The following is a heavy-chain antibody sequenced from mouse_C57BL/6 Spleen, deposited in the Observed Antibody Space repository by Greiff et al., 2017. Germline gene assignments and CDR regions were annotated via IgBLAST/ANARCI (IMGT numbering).Heavy chain of an antibody. J-gene: IGHJ3*01. V-gene: IGHV1-52*01. CDR3: ARELSGTTLFAY. Sequence: VQLQQPGAELVRPGSSVKLSCKASGYTFTSYWMHWVKQRPIQGLEWIGNIDPSDSETHYNQKFKDKATLTVDKSSSTAYMQLSRLPSEDAAVYYCARELSGTTLFAYWGQGTLVTVAA. CDR2: IDPSDSET. D-gene: IGHD4-1*01. CDR1: GYTFTSYW.